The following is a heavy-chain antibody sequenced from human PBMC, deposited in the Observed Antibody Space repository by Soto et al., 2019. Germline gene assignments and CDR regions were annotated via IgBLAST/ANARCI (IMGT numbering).Heavy chain of an antibody. CDR2: ISYDGSNK. J-gene: IGHJ4*02. D-gene: IGHD3-22*01. CDR1: GFTFSSYG. Sequence: GGSVRLSCAASGFTFSSYGMHWVRQAPGKGLEWVAVISYDGSNKYYADSVKGRFTISRDNSKNTLYLQMNSLRAEDTAVYYCAKDVDDSSGYYYVGLYYFDYWGQGT. V-gene: IGHV3-30*18. CDR3: AKDVDDSSGYYYVGLYYFDY.